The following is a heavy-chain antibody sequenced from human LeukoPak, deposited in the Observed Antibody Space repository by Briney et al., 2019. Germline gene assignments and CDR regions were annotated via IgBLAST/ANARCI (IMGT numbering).Heavy chain of an antibody. Sequence: GASVKVSCKASGYTFTSYDINWVRQATGQGLEWMGWMNPNSGNTGYPQKFQGRVTMTRNTSISTAYMELSSLRSEDTAVYYCARGFSWAYYYYGMDVWDQGTTVTVSS. CDR2: MNPNSGNT. D-gene: IGHD6-13*01. CDR3: ARGFSWAYYYYGMDV. CDR1: GYTFTSYD. J-gene: IGHJ6*02. V-gene: IGHV1-8*01.